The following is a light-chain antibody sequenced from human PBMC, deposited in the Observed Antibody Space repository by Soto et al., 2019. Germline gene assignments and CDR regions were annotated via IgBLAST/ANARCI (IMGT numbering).Light chain of an antibody. CDR1: SSDVGGYNY. Sequence: QSALTQPRSVSGSPGQSVTISCTGASSDVGGYNYVSWYQQHPGKAPKLMIYDVSKRPSGVPDRFSGSKSGNTASLPISGLQTEDEAYYYCCSYAGRYTYVFGTGTKLTVL. CDR2: DVS. J-gene: IGLJ1*01. V-gene: IGLV2-11*01. CDR3: CSYAGRYTYV.